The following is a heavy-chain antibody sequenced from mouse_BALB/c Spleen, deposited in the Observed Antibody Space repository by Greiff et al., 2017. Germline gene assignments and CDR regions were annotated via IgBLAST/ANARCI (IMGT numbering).Heavy chain of an antibody. D-gene: IGHD2-4*01. J-gene: IGHJ2*01. CDR3: ARGGYDYGFDY. Sequence: EVKLQESGPGLVKPSQSLSLTCTVTGYSITSDYAWNWIRQFPGNKLEWMGYISYSGSTSYNPSLKSRISITRDTSKNQFFLQLNSVTTEDTATYYCARGGYDYGFDYWGQGTTLTVSS. V-gene: IGHV3-2*02. CDR2: ISYSGST. CDR1: GYSITSDYA.